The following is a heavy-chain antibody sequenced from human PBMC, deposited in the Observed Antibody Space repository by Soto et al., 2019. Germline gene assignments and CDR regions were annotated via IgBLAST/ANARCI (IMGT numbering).Heavy chain of an antibody. CDR2: ISAYNGNT. D-gene: IGHD3-22*01. CDR1: GYTFTSYG. Sequence: ASVKVSCKASGYTFTSYGISWVRQAPGQGLEWMGWISAYNGNTNYAQKLQGRVTMTTDTSASTAYMELSSLRSEDTAVYYCAISPKNFITTSPCCFFFDYWAQETLVTVSS. CDR3: AISPKNFITTSPCCFFFDY. J-gene: IGHJ4*02. V-gene: IGHV1-18*01.